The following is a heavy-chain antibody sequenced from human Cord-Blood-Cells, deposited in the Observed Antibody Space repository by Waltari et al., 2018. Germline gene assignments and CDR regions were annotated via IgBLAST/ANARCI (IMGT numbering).Heavy chain of an antibody. CDR2: IYYSGST. J-gene: IGHJ3*02. CDR1: GGSISSSSYS. D-gene: IGHD2-15*01. CDR3: ARYCSGGSCYDAFDI. V-gene: IGHV4-39*01. Sequence: QLQLQESGPGLVKPSETLSLTCTVSGGSISSSSYSWGWIRQPPGKGLEWIGSIYYSGSTYYNPSLKSRVTISVDTSKNQFSLKLSSVTAADTAVYYCARYCSGGSCYDAFDIWGQGTMVTVSS.